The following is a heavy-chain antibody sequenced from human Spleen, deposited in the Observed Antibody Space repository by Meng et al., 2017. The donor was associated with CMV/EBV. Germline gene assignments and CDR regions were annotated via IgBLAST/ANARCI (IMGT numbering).Heavy chain of an antibody. CDR3: AREPHYYDSSCYPS. CDR2: ISSSSSTI. V-gene: IGHV3-48*04. D-gene: IGHD3-22*01. CDR1: GFTFSSYS. J-gene: IGHJ4*02. Sequence: GESLKISCAASGFTFSSYSMNWVRQAPGKGLEWVSYISSSSSTIYYADSVKGRFTISRDNAKNSLYLQMNSLRAEDTAVYYCAREPHYYDSSCYPSWGQGTLVTVSS.